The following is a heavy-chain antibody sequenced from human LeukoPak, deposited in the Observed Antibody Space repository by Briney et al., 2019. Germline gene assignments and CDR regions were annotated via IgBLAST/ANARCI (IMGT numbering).Heavy chain of an antibody. CDR3: ARDHSTPYYDFWSGYYPIDY. Sequence: GSSVKVSCKASGGTFSSYAISWVRQAPGQGLEWMGRIIPILGIANYAQKFQGRVTITADKSTSTAYMELRSLSSDDTAVYYCARDHSTPYYDFWSGYYPIDYWGQGTLVTVSS. CDR1: GGTFSSYA. J-gene: IGHJ4*02. V-gene: IGHV1-69*04. D-gene: IGHD3-3*01. CDR2: IIPILGIA.